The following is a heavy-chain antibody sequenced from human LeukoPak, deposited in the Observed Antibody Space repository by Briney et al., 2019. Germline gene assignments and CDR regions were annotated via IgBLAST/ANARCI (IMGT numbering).Heavy chain of an antibody. D-gene: IGHD2-21*01. V-gene: IGHV3-23*01. CDR3: AKAPVTSCRGAYCYPFDS. CDR2: TSSSDAGT. J-gene: IGHJ4*02. CDR1: GFTFSTYA. Sequence: GGSLRLSCAASGFTFSTYAMSWVRQTPGKGLEWVAATSSSDAGTYHADSVRGRFTISRDNYKNTLYLQMNSLRAEDAAVYFCAKAPVTSCRGAYCYPFDSWGQGTLVTVSS.